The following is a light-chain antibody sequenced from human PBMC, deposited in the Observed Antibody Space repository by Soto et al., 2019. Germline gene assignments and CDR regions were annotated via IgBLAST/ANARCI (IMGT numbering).Light chain of an antibody. Sequence: QSALTQPPSASGTPGQRVTISCSGSSSNIGSNYVYWYQQLPGAAPKFLISDSNNRASGVPDRFSVSKSGASASLAITGLRAEDEGDYFCQSYGTSLSGLYVFGTGTKVTVL. CDR2: DSN. J-gene: IGLJ1*01. CDR3: QSYGTSLSGLYV. CDR1: SSNIGSNY. V-gene: IGLV1-40*03.